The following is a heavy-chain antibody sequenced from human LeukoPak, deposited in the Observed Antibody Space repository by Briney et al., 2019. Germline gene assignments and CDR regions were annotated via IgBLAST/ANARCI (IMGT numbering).Heavy chain of an antibody. V-gene: IGHV3-7*01. CDR2: INQDGSEK. CDR3: ARDTSDWLLFTPFDY. CDR1: GFTFISYW. D-gene: IGHD3-9*01. J-gene: IGHJ4*02. Sequence: GGSLRLSYAASGFTFISYWMSWVRQAPGRGLEWVANINQDGSEKYYVDSLKGRFTISRDLAKNSLYLQMHSLRAEDTAVYYCARDTSDWLLFTPFDYWGQGTLVTVSS.